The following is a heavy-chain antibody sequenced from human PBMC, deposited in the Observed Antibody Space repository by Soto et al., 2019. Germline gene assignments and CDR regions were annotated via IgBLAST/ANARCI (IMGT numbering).Heavy chain of an antibody. V-gene: IGHV1-46*01. J-gene: IGHJ4*02. CDR1: GYTFTYYH. Sequence: GASVKVSCKASGYTFTYYHVHWVRQALGQGLEWMGIINPYGGDTTYAQKFQGRVTMTRDTSTSTVYMELSSLRSEDTAVYYCARGAHDYGDSPAGYWGQGTLVTVSS. CDR2: INPYGGDT. CDR3: ARGAHDYGDSPAGY. D-gene: IGHD4-17*01.